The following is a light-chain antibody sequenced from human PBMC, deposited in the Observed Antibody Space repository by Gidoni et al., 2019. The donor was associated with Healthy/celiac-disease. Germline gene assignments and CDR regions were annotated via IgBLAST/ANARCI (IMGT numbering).Light chain of an antibody. CDR3: SSYTSSRTVV. CDR2: DVS. V-gene: IGLV2-14*03. CDR1: SSDVGGYNY. Sequence: QSALTQPAYVSGSPGQSITISCTGTSSDVGGYNYVSWYQQHPGKAPKLMIYDVSNRPSGVSNRFSGSKSGNTASLTISGLQAEDEADYYCSSYTSSRTVVFGGGTKLTV. J-gene: IGLJ2*01.